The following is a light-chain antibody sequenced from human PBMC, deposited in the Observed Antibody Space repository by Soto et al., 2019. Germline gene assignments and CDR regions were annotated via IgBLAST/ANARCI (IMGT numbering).Light chain of an antibody. CDR3: QVWDSTSDHVV. Sequence: SYELTQPPSVSVAPGQTAKITCGGNNIARKSVYWYQQKPGQAPALVVYDDSVRPSGIPERFSGSNSGNTATLTISRVEAGDEADYYCQVWDSTSDHVVFGGGTKLTVL. J-gene: IGLJ2*01. V-gene: IGLV3-21*02. CDR1: NIARKS. CDR2: DDS.